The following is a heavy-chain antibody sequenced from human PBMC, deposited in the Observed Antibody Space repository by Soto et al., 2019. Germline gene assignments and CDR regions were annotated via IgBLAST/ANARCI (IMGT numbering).Heavy chain of an antibody. V-gene: IGHV4-59*01. D-gene: IGHD1-26*01. CDR2: IYYSGST. CDR1: GGSISSYY. CDR3: ARRWGDAFDF. J-gene: IGHJ3*01. Sequence: QVQLQESGPGLVKPSETLSLTRTVSGGSISSYYWSWIRQPPGKGLEWIGYIYYSGSTNYNPSLKSRVTISVDTSKNQFSLKLSSVTAADTAVYYCARRWGDAFDFWGQGTMVTVSS.